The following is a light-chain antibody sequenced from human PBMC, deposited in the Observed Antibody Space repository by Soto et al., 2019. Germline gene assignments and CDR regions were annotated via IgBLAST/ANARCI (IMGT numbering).Light chain of an antibody. CDR2: GAS. Sequence: DIQMTQSPSSLSASPGDRITLTCRASQSISVYLNWYQQKPGKAPKLLVYGASTLQSGVPSRFSGSGSGTDLALTISSLQPEDFAAYFCQQTYRTPSTFGQGTRVEIK. CDR3: QQTYRTPST. V-gene: IGKV1-39*01. CDR1: QSISVY. J-gene: IGKJ1*01.